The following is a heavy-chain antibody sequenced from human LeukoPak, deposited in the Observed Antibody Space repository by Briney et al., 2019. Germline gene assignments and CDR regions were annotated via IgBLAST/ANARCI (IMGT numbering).Heavy chain of an antibody. CDR1: GYTFTSYA. CDR3: ARAFQSLGGLSLPDY. Sequence: EASVKVSCKASGYTFTSYAMNWVRQAPGQGLEWMGWIHPSTGNPTYAQGFTGRSFFSLDTSVSTTYLQISSLKAEDTAVYFCARAFQSLGGLSLPDYWGQGTLLTVSS. J-gene: IGHJ4*02. D-gene: IGHD3-16*02. CDR2: IHPSTGNP. V-gene: IGHV7-4-1*02.